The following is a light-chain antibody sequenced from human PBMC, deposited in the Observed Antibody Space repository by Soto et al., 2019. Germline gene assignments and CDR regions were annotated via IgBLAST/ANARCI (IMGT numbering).Light chain of an antibody. V-gene: IGLV3-21*04. CDR3: QVWDSGSDHVV. Sequence: SYELTQSPSVSVARGKTARITCGESDIGSKSVHWYQQKPGQAPVLVIYYDRHRPSGIPERFSGSNSGNTATLTISRVEAGDEADYYCQVWDSGSDHVVFGGGTKVTVL. CDR1: DIGSKS. J-gene: IGLJ2*01. CDR2: YDR.